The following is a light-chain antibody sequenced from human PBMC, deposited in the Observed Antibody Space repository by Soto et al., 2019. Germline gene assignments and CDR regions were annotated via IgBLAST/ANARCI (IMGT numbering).Light chain of an antibody. Sequence: QPVLTQSPSASASLGASVKLTCTLSSGHSSYAIAWHQQQPEKGPRYLMKLDSDGSHTKGDAIPDRFSGSSSGAERYLTISSRQSEDEAYYCCQTGGTGIHVVFGGGTKLTVL. J-gene: IGLJ2*01. CDR2: LDSDGSH. CDR3: QTGGTGIHVV. CDR1: SGHSSYA. V-gene: IGLV4-69*01.